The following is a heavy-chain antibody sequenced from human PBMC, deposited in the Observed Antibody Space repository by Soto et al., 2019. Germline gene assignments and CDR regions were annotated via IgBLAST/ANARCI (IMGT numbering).Heavy chain of an antibody. CDR1: GFTFRGYS. V-gene: IGHV3-23*01. J-gene: IGHJ4*02. D-gene: IGHD6-13*01. Sequence: GGSLILSCAASGFTFRGYSMNWVRQGPGKGLEWVSVISGSGDRTHYADSVKGRFTISRDNSKDTLHLQMNSLRGDDTAVYYCAKGYTSSWSPFDYWGQGTLVTV. CDR3: AKGYTSSWSPFDY. CDR2: ISGSGDRT.